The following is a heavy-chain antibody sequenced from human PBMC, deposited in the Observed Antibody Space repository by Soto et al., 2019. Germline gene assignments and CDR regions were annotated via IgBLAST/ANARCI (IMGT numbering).Heavy chain of an antibody. CDR3: ASEGGPYGSGSYYTAGYYGMDV. CDR1: GGTFSSYA. CDR2: IIPIFGTA. V-gene: IGHV1-69*01. J-gene: IGHJ6*02. Sequence: QVQLVQSGAEVKKPGSSVKVSCKASGGTFSSYAISWVRQAPGQGLEWMGGIIPIFGTANYAQKFQGRVTITADESTSTAYMELSSLRSEDTAVYYCASEGGPYGSGSYYTAGYYGMDVWGQGTTVTLSS. D-gene: IGHD3-10*01.